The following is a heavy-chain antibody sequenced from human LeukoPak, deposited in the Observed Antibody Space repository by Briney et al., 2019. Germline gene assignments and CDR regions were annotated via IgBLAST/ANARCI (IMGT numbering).Heavy chain of an antibody. CDR1: GYTFTGYY. CDR3: AREDSSGYHQPTPDY. CDR2: INPNSGGT. V-gene: IGHV1-2*02. Sequence: GASVKVSCKAPGYTFTGYYMHWVRQAPGQGLEWMGWINPNSGGTNYAQKFQGRVTMTRDTSISTAYMELSRLRSDDTAVYYCAREDSSGYHQPTPDYWGQGTLVTVSS. J-gene: IGHJ4*02. D-gene: IGHD3-22*01.